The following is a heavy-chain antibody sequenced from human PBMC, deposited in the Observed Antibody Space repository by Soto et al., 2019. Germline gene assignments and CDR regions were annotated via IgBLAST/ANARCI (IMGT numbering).Heavy chain of an antibody. CDR2: ICYSGST. Sequence: SETLSLTCAVSGGSISSGGYSWSWIRQPPGKGLEWIGSICYSGSTYYNPSLKSRVTISVDTSKNQFSLKLSSVTAADTAVYYCARQSAVAGNWFDPWGQGTLVTVSS. V-gene: IGHV4-30-2*03. J-gene: IGHJ5*02. CDR1: GGSISSGGYS. CDR3: ARQSAVAGNWFDP. D-gene: IGHD6-19*01.